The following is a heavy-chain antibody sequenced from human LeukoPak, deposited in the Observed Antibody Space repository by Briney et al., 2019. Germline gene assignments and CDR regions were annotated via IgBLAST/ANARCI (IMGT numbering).Heavy chain of an antibody. CDR1: GFTFSSYE. D-gene: IGHD6-19*01. CDR2: ISSIGSTI. V-gene: IGHV3-48*03. J-gene: IGHJ4*02. Sequence: GGSLRLSCAASGFTFSSYEMNWVRQAPGKGLEWLSYISSIGSTIYYADSVKGRFIISRDNSKNMLYLQMNSLRDEDAALYYCAKQAYSTGFDYWGQGTLVTVSS. CDR3: AKQAYSTGFDY.